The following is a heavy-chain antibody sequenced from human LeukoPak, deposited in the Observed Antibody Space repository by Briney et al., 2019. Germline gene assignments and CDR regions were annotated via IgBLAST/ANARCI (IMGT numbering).Heavy chain of an antibody. Sequence: GGSLRLSCAASRFTFSNYAMSWVRQAPGKGLEWVSGISGSGGSTYYADSVKGRFTISRDNSKNTLFLQMNSLRAEDTAVYYCAKDFASSLYYFDSWGQGTQVTVSS. CDR3: AKDFASSLYYFDS. CDR1: RFTFSNYA. CDR2: ISGSGGST. D-gene: IGHD6-6*01. V-gene: IGHV3-23*01. J-gene: IGHJ4*02.